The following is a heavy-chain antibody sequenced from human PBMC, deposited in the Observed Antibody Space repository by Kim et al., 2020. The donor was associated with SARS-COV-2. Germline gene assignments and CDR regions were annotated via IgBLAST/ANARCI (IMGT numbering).Heavy chain of an antibody. D-gene: IGHD3-16*01. Sequence: GSLRLSCAASGFTFSDYYMSWIRQAPGKGLEWVSYISSISSYTNYADSVKGRFTISRDNAKNSLYLQMNSLRAEDTAVYYCARDLVGGAFDIWGQGTMVTVSS. CDR2: ISSISSYT. CDR1: GFTFSDYY. CDR3: ARDLVGGAFDI. J-gene: IGHJ3*02. V-gene: IGHV3-11*05.